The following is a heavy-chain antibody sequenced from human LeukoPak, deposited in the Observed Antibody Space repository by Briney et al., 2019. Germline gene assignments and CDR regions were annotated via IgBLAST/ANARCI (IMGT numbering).Heavy chain of an antibody. J-gene: IGHJ5*02. CDR2: IYYSGST. CDR1: GGSISSYY. D-gene: IGHD5-24*01. V-gene: IGHV4-59*01. CDR3: ARVMTDGYNYRWFDL. Sequence: SETLSLTCTVSGGSISSYYWSWIRQPPGKGLEWIGYIYYSGSTNYNPSLKSRVTISVDTSKNQFSLKLNSVTAADTAVYYCARVMTDGYNYRWFDLWGQGTLVTVSS.